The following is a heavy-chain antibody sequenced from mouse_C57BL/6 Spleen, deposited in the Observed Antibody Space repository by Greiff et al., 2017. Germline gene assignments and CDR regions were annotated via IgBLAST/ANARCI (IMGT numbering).Heavy chain of an antibody. V-gene: IGHV5-4*03. CDR2: ISDGGRYT. Sequence: EVMLVESGGGLVKPGGSLKLSCAASGFTFSSYAMSWVRQTPERRLAWVATISDGGRYTYYPEHVKGRFTISSDNTKNNLDLQMSHLKSAVTARSSWARGGYYSVSSYGYFGVWGTGTTVTVSS. J-gene: IGHJ1*03. CDR3: ARGGYYSVSSYGYFGV. D-gene: IGHD1-1*01. CDR1: GFTFSSYA.